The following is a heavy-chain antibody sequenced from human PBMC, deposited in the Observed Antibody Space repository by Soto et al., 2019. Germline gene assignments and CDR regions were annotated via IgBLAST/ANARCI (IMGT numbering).Heavy chain of an antibody. CDR1: GFTVSSNY. J-gene: IGHJ6*01. D-gene: IGHD3-3*01. CDR3: ARDRYYDFWSGPRIKDYYYYGMDV. V-gene: IGHV3-53*01. Sequence: GALRLSCAASGFTVSSNYMSWVRQAPGKGLEWVSVIYSGGSTYYADSVKGRFTISRDNSKNTLYLQMNSLRAEDTAVYYCARDRYYDFWSGPRIKDYYYYGMDVWGQGTTVTVSS. CDR2: IYSGGST.